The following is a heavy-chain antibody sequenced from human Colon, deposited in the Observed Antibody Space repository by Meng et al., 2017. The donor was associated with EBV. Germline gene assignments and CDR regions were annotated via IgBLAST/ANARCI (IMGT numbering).Heavy chain of an antibody. Sequence: GLVLPGASLRLYCPDAGFIFSSSRVHRVRQAPGKGLEWVALISYDGSNKYYADSVKGRFTISRDNSKNTLFLQMNSLRPEDTAVYYCAKEVGHYSDDLWYFDYWGQGTLVTVSS. V-gene: IGHV3-30*18. D-gene: IGHD5-18*01. CDR2: ISYDGSNK. J-gene: IGHJ4*02. CDR3: AKEVGHYSDDLWYFDY. CDR1: GFIFSSSR.